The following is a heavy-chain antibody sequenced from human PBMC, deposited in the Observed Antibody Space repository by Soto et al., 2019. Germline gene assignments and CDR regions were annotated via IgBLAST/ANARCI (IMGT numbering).Heavy chain of an antibody. D-gene: IGHD3-22*01. CDR2: IYPGDSDT. V-gene: IGHV5-51*01. CDR1: GYSFTSYW. CDR3: ARPSYYYDSSGKKRYYFDY. J-gene: IGHJ4*02. Sequence: GESLKISCKGSGYSFTSYWSGWVRQMPGKGLEWMGIIYPGDSDTRYSPSFQGQVTISADKSISTAYLQWSSLKASDTAMYYCARPSYYYDSSGKKRYYFDYWGQGTLVTVSS.